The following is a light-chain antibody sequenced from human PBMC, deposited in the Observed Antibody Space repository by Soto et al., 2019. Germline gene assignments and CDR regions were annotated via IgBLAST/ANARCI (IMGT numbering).Light chain of an antibody. CDR2: AAS. J-gene: IGKJ1*01. Sequence: DIQMTQSPYSLSASVGDRVTITCRASQSISSYLNWYQQKPGKAPKLLIYAASSLQSGVPSRFSGSGSGTDFTLTISSLQPEDFATFYCQQSHITPWTFGQGTKVDI. V-gene: IGKV1-39*01. CDR1: QSISSY. CDR3: QQSHITPWT.